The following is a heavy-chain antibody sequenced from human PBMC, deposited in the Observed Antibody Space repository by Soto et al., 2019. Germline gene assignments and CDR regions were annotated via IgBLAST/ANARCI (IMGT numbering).Heavy chain of an antibody. CDR1: GFTFSSYG. V-gene: IGHV3-30*18. CDR2: ISYDGSNK. Sequence: PGGSLRLSCAASGFTFSSYGMHWVRQAPGKGLEWVAVISYDGSNKYYADSVKGRFTISRDNSKNTLYLQMNSLRAEDTAVYYYAKDDVQGTPTGYWGQGTLVTVSS. D-gene: IGHD1-7*01. J-gene: IGHJ4*02. CDR3: AKDDVQGTPTGY.